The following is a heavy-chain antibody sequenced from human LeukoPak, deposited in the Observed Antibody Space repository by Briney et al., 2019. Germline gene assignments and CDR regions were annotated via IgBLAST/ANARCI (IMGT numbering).Heavy chain of an antibody. J-gene: IGHJ4*02. CDR3: AKDPVEWEHNDYFDY. Sequence: PGGSLRLSCAASGFTFSSYGVHWVRQAPGKGLEWVAVISYDGSNKYYADSMKGRFTISRDNSKNTLYLQMNSLRAEDTAVYYCAKDPVEWEHNDYFDYWGQGTLVTVSS. V-gene: IGHV3-30*18. CDR2: ISYDGSNK. CDR1: GFTFSSYG. D-gene: IGHD1-26*01.